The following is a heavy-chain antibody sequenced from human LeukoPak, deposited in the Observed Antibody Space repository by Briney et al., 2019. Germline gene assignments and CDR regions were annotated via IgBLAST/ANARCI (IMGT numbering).Heavy chain of an antibody. CDR1: GFTFRSYR. D-gene: IGHD5-24*01. Sequence: AGGPLRLSCAASGFTFRSYRMNWVGKAQGKGLEWVSSISSSSSYIYYADSVKGRFTISRDNAKNSLYLQMNSLRAEDTAVYYCARDAALEAWGQGTLVTVSS. CDR2: ISSSSSYI. V-gene: IGHV3-21*01. J-gene: IGHJ5*02. CDR3: ARDAALEA.